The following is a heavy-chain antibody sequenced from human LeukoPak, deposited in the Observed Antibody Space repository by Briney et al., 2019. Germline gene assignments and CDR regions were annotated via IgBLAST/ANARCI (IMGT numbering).Heavy chain of an antibody. D-gene: IGHD2-8*02. CDR3: ARHHWGWQEADAFDI. Sequence: SETLSLTCTVSGGSISSSSYYWGWIRQPPGKGLEWIGSIYYSGSTYYNPSLKSRVTISVDTSKNQFSLKLSSVTAADTAVYYCARHHWGWQEADAFDIWGQGTMVTVSS. CDR2: IYYSGST. V-gene: IGHV4-39*01. CDR1: GGSISSSSYY. J-gene: IGHJ3*02.